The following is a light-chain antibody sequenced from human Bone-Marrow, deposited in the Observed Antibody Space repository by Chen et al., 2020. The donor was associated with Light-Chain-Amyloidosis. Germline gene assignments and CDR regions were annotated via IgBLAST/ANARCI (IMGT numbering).Light chain of an antibody. CDR3: QSYQGSSQGV. J-gene: IGLJ3*02. CDR1: SGSIATNY. CDR2: EDD. V-gene: IGLV6-57*01. Sequence: NFMLTHPHSVSASPGKTVIISCTRSSGSIATNYVQWYQQRPGSSPTTVIYEDDQRPSGVPARFSGSIDRSSNSASLTISGLKTEDEADYYCQSYQGSSQGVFGGGTKLTVL.